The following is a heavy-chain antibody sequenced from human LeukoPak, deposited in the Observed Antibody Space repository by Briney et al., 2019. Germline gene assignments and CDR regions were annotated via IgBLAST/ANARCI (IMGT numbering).Heavy chain of an antibody. CDR1: GGSISSSSYY. Sequence: SETLSLTCTVSGGSISSSSYYWGWIRQPPGKGLEWIGSIYYSGSTYYNPSLKSRVTISVDTSKNQFSLKLSSVTAADTAVYYCARLFRHVDTINYWGQGTLVTVSS. D-gene: IGHD5-24*01. V-gene: IGHV4-39*01. J-gene: IGHJ4*02. CDR2: IYYSGST. CDR3: ARLFRHVDTINY.